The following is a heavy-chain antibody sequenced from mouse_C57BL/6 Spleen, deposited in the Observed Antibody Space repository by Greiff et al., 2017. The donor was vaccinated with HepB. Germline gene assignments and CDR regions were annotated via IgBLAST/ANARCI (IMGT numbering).Heavy chain of an antibody. CDR3: ARALYYYGSSYYYAMDY. J-gene: IGHJ4*01. D-gene: IGHD1-1*01. CDR2: ISSGSSTI. V-gene: IGHV5-17*01. Sequence: VQLKESGGGLVKPGGSLKLSCAASGFTFSDYGMHWVRQAPEKGLEWVAYISSGSSTIYYADTVKGRFTISRDNAKNTLFLQMTSLRSEDTAMYYCARALYYYGSSYYYAMDYWGQGTSVTVSS. CDR1: GFTFSDYG.